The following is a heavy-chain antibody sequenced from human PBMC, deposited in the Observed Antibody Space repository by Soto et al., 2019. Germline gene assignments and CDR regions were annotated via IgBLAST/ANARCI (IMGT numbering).Heavy chain of an antibody. CDR1: GYTFTGYY. CDR3: ARSKVLRYFDWLFY. J-gene: IGHJ4*02. CDR2: INPNSGGT. Sequence: ASVKVSCKASGYTFTGYYMHWVLQAPGQGLERMGWINPNSGGTNYAQKFQGWATMTRDTSISTAYMELSRLRSDDTAVYYCARSKVLRYFDWLFYWGQGTLVTVSS. D-gene: IGHD3-9*01. V-gene: IGHV1-2*04.